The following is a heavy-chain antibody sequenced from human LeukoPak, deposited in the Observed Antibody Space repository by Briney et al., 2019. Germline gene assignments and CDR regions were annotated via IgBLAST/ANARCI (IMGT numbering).Heavy chain of an antibody. CDR1: GGTFSSYA. CDR3: ARCPIVVVPAAIGGGFQDWFDP. Sequence: SVKVSCKASGGTFSSYAISWVRQAPGQGLEWMGGIIPILGTANYAQKFQGRVTITADESTSTAYMELSSLRSEDTAVYYCARCPIVVVPAAIGGGFQDWFDPWGQGTLVTVSS. D-gene: IGHD2-2*01. V-gene: IGHV1-69*01. CDR2: IIPILGTA. J-gene: IGHJ5*02.